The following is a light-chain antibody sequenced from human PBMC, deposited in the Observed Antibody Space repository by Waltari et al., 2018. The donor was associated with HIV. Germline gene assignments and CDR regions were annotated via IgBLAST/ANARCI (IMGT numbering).Light chain of an antibody. Sequence: QSALTQPPPASGSPGQSVTVSCTGTSSDVGSYNYVSWFQQHPGQAPTLMIYDVTKRPSGVPDRFSGSKSGNTASLTVSGLQAEDEADYYCASHAGSKDVFGGGTRLTVL. CDR2: DVT. J-gene: IGLJ2*01. CDR3: ASHAGSKDV. V-gene: IGLV2-8*01. CDR1: SSDVGSYNY.